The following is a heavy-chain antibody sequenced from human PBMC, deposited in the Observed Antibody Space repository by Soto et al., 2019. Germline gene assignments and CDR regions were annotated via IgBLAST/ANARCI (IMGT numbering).Heavy chain of an antibody. CDR3: AHTVYSYGSSGYYFWFDP. V-gene: IGHV3-23*01. Sequence: GGSLRLSCAASGFTFSSYAMNWVRQAPGKGLEWVSVISGSGGSTYYADSVKSRLTITKDTSKNQVVLTLTNMDPVDTATYYCAHTVYSYGSSGYYFWFDPWGQGTLVTVSS. J-gene: IGHJ5*02. D-gene: IGHD3-22*01. CDR2: ISGSGGST. CDR1: GFTFSSYA.